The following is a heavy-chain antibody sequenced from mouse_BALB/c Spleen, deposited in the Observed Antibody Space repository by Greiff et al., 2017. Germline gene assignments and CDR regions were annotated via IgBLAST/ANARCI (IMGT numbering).Heavy chain of an antibody. V-gene: IGHV1-39*01. CDR2: IDPYYGGT. CDR1: GYSFTGYN. Sequence: EVKLVESGPELEKPGASVKISCKASGYSFTGYNMNWVKQSNGKSLEWIGNIDPYYGGTSYNQKFKGKATLTVDKSSSTAYMQLKSLTSEDSAVYYCARGYYGVYYFDYWGQGTTLTVSS. J-gene: IGHJ2*01. D-gene: IGHD1-1*01. CDR3: ARGYYGVYYFDY.